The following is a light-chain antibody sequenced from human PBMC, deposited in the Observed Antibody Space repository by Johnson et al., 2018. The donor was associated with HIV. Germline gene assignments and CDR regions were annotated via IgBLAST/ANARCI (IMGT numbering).Light chain of an antibody. CDR3: GTGDSSLLSNV. CDR1: SSNIGNNY. CDR2: ENN. J-gene: IGLJ1*01. Sequence: QSVLTQPPSVSAAPGQKVTISCSGSSSNIGNNYVSWYQQLPGTAPKLLIYENNKRPSGIPDRFSGSKSGTSATLGITGLQTGDEADDSCGTGDSSLLSNVFGPVTKVTVL. V-gene: IGLV1-51*02.